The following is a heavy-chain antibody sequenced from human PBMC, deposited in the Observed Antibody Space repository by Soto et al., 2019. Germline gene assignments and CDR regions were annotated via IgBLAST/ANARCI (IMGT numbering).Heavy chain of an antibody. J-gene: IGHJ4*02. Sequence: HPGGSLRLSCAASGFTFSNYGMHWVRQAPGKGLEWVAIIWYDGNNKDYADSVKGRFTISRDNSKNTVYLQMNSLRAEDTAVYYCARDSDTYYYDSSGHNYWGQGTLVTVSS. CDR1: GFTFSNYG. CDR3: ARDSDTYYYDSSGHNY. V-gene: IGHV3-33*01. D-gene: IGHD3-22*01. CDR2: IWYDGNNK.